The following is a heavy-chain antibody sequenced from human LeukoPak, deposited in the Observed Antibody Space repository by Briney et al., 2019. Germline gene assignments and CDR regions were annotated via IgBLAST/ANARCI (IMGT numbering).Heavy chain of an antibody. CDR3: ARDGSSSWYGEGYFDY. CDR1: GYTFTGYY. V-gene: IGHV1-2*02. CDR2: INPNSGGT. J-gene: IGHJ4*02. Sequence: REASVKVSCKASGYTFTGYYMHWVRQAPGQGLEWMGWINPNSGGTNYAQKFQGRVTTTRDTSISTAYMELSRLRSDDTAVYYCARDGSSSWYGEGYFDYWGQGTLVTVSS. D-gene: IGHD6-13*01.